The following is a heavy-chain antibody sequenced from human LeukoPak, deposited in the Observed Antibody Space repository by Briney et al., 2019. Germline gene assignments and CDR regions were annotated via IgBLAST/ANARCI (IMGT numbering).Heavy chain of an antibody. D-gene: IGHD2-15*01. CDR1: GGSISSGGYY. CDR3: ARQGGILDTRHFDL. V-gene: IGHV4-61*08. CDR2: IYYSGST. J-gene: IGHJ2*01. Sequence: SQTLSLTCTVSGGSISSGGYYWSWIRQPPGKGLEWIGYIYYSGSTNYNPSLKSRVTISVDTSKNQFSLKLSSVTAADTAVYYCARQGGILDTRHFDLWGRGTLVTVSS.